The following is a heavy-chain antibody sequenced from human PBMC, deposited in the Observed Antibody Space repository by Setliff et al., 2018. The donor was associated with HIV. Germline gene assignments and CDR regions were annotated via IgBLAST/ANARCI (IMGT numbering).Heavy chain of an antibody. J-gene: IGHJ6*02. Sequence: ASETLSLTCTVSGDSISSDSFFWSWIRQPAGKGLEWIGRIYTSGGTNYNPSLKSRVTISIDTSKNQFSVKLTSVTAADTAVYYCARVSMVRGVIHYYNYGMDVGGQGTTVTVSS. CDR3: ARVSMVRGVIHYYNYGMDV. CDR1: GDSISSDSFF. V-gene: IGHV4-61*02. CDR2: IYTSGGT. D-gene: IGHD3-10*01.